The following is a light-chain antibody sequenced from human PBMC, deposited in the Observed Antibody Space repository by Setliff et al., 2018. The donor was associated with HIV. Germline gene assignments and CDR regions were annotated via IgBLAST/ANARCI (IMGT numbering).Light chain of an antibody. J-gene: IGLJ1*01. CDR2: YDG. CDR1: DIWSYS. V-gene: IGLV3-21*04. Sequence: SYELTQSPSVSVAPGETATVTCGGKDIWSYSAHWYQQKMSGQAPVLVIFYDGDRPSGIPERFSGSNSGNTATLTISRVDAGDEADYYCQVWDHKSGHYVFGPGTKVTVL. CDR3: QVWDHKSGHYV.